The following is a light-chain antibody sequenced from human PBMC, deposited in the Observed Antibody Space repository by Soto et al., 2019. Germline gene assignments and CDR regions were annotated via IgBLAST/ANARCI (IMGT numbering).Light chain of an antibody. Sequence: EIVLTQSPGTLSLSPGERATLSCRASQTVSSNYFAWYQQKPGQAPRLLINGVSSRATGITDRFSGSGSGTDFTLTISRLEAEDFAVYYCQQYDNSPPYTFGQGTKLEI. J-gene: IGKJ2*01. CDR2: GVS. CDR1: QTVSSNY. CDR3: QQYDNSPPYT. V-gene: IGKV3-20*01.